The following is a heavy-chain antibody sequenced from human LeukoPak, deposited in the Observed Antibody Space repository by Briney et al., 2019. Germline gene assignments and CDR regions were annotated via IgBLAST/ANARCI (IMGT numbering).Heavy chain of an antibody. CDR2: INHSGST. Sequence: SETLSLTCAVYGGSFSGYYWSWIGQPPGKGREGRGEINHSGSTNYKPSLKSGVTISVDTSKTQFSLKLSSVTAADTAVYYCARLGSRSFIVVVPAAPFDPWGQGTLVTVSS. CDR1: GGSFSGYY. V-gene: IGHV4-34*01. D-gene: IGHD2-2*01. J-gene: IGHJ5*02. CDR3: ARLGSRSFIVVVPAAPFDP.